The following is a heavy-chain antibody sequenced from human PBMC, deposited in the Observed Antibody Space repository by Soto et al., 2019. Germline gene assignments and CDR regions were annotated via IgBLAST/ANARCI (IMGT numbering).Heavy chain of an antibody. J-gene: IGHJ4*02. CDR2: ISDDGNNK. Sequence: QVQLVDSGGGVVQPGRSLRLSCAASGFTFSRYTMHWVRQAPGKGLEWMAFISDDGNNKYYADSVKGQFTISRDNSKNTLYLQMNSLRTEDTAVYYCARDDEGGSDCDLGYWGQGTLVTVSS. D-gene: IGHD3-10*01. V-gene: IGHV3-30-3*01. CDR1: GFTFSRYT. CDR3: ARDDEGGSDCDLGY.